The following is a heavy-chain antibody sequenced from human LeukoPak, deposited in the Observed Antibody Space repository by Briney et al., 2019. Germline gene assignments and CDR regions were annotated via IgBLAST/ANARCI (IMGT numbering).Heavy chain of an antibody. CDR1: GFTFSDFG. CDR2: ISNGGTE. V-gene: IGHV3-30*01. D-gene: IGHD2-2*01. J-gene: IGHJ4*02. Sequence: PGGSLRLSCAASGFTFSDFGMNWVRQAPGKGLEWVASISNGGTEFYADSVKGRFAISRDTSTNTLSLQMNSLRAEDTAVYFCARRTGDMRFCSRFSCFLPDYWGQGTLVTVSS. CDR3: ARRTGDMRFCSRFSCFLPDY.